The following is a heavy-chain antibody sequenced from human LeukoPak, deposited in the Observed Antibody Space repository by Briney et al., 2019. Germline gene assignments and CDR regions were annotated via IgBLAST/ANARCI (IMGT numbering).Heavy chain of an antibody. J-gene: IGHJ4*02. CDR3: VREWKLLHTPFDL. D-gene: IGHD1-1*01. CDR2: IYYSGTT. CDR1: GYSITNGYN. Sequence: SETLSLTCTVSGYSITNGYNWGWIRQSPVKGLEWIANIYYSGTTYYNPSLRSRVTMSVDTSKNQFSLRLTSVTAADTAVYYCVREWKLLHTPFDLWGQGTLVTVSS. V-gene: IGHV4-38-2*02.